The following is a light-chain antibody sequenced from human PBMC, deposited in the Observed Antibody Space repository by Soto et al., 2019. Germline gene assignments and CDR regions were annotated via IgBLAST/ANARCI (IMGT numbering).Light chain of an antibody. CDR2: GAS. V-gene: IGKV3-15*01. Sequence: EIVMTQSPATLSVSPGERATLSCRASQSVSSNLAWYQQKPGQAPRLLIYGASTRATGIPARFSGSGSGTEFTLTISSLQSEDLAVYYCQQYNNCITFGQGTRLEIK. J-gene: IGKJ5*01. CDR3: QQYNNCIT. CDR1: QSVSSN.